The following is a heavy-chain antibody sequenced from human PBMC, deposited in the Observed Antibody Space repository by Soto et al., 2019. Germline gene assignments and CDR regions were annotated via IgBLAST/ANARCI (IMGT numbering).Heavy chain of an antibody. D-gene: IGHD6-19*01. CDR1: GFPVSSNY. CDR2: IYSGGST. J-gene: IGHJ4*02. Sequence: EVQLVETGGGLIQPGGSLSLSCAASGFPVSSNYLSWVGQAPGKGLEWASVIYSGGSTYYADSVKGRFTISRDNSKNTLYLQMNSLRAEDTAVYYCATGYSSGPGFDYWGQGTLVTVSS. CDR3: ATGYSSGPGFDY. V-gene: IGHV3-53*02.